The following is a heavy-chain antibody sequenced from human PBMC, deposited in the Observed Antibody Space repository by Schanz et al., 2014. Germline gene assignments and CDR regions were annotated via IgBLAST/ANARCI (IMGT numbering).Heavy chain of an antibody. CDR2: MNPNSGNP. J-gene: IGHJ4*02. CDR3: ARGRTFDY. Sequence: QVQLVQSGAEVKKPGSSVKVSCTASGYNITSNDVTWVRQAPGQGLEWLGWMNPNSGNPGFAQKCRGRVTMTRNTSMSTAYIELHILTSVDTAVYYCARGRTFDYWGQGTLVTVSS. V-gene: IGHV1-8*01. CDR1: GYNITSND.